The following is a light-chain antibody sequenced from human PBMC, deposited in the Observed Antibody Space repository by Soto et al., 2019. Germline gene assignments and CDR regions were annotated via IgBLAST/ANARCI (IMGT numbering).Light chain of an antibody. Sequence: IVLPQYRATLSSLPVETVTLSGRASQSVSSYLAWYQQKPGQAPRLLIYDASNRATGIPARFSGSGSGTDFTLTISSLEPDDSATYYCQQYDSYSWTFGRGTKVDIK. J-gene: IGKJ1*01. CDR2: DAS. V-gene: IGKV3-11*01. CDR1: QSVSSY. CDR3: QQYDSYSWT.